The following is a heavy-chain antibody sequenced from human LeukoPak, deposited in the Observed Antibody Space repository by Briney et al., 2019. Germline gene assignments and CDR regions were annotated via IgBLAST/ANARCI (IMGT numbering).Heavy chain of an antibody. J-gene: IGHJ6*03. D-gene: IGHD6-6*01. CDR2: IIPIFGTA. Sequence: SVKVSCKASGGAFSSYAISWVRQAPGQGLEWMGGIIPIFGTANYAQKFQGRVTITTDESTSTAYMELSSLRSEDTAVYYCARAPRTSSSSAYYYMDVWGKGTTVTVSS. CDR3: ARAPRTSSSSAYYYMDV. CDR1: GGAFSSYA. V-gene: IGHV1-69*05.